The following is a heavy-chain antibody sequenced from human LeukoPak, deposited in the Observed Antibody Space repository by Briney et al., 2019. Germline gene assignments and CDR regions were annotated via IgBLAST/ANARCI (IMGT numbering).Heavy chain of an antibody. CDR1: GGSISSYY. CDR3: ARQDGDYPLYYFDY. Sequence: SETLSLTCTVSGGSISSYYWSWIRQPPGKGLEWIGYIYYSGSTNYNPSLKSRVTVSVDTSKNQFSLKLSSVTAADTAVYYCARQDGDYPLYYFDYWGQGTLVTVSS. J-gene: IGHJ4*02. CDR2: IYYSGST. D-gene: IGHD4-17*01. V-gene: IGHV4-59*01.